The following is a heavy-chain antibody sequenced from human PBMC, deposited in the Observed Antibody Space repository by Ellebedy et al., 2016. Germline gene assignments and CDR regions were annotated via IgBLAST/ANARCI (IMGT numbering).Heavy chain of an antibody. Sequence: ASVKVSXXASGYTFTSYLIHWVRQAPGQGLEWMGLINPMNGDTLYAQKFQGSLTMTRETSTSTVYLEVISLRPDDTALYYCARERPGSAPDFWGQGTQVTVSS. CDR2: INPMNGDT. CDR3: ARERPGSAPDF. D-gene: IGHD6-25*01. CDR1: GYTFTSYL. J-gene: IGHJ4*02. V-gene: IGHV1-46*01.